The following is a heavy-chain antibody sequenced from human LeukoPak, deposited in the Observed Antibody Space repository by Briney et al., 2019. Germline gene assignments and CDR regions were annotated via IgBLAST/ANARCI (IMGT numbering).Heavy chain of an antibody. Sequence: KPSETLSLTCAVYGGSFSGYYWGWIRQPPGKGLQWIGEITHNGYTNYNPALKSRVTISIDTSKNEFPLKVSSVTAADMAIYYCAASGGPINWFDPWGQGTLVTVSS. CDR3: AASGGPINWFDP. CDR2: ITHNGYT. CDR1: GGSFSGYY. V-gene: IGHV4-34*01. J-gene: IGHJ5*02. D-gene: IGHD3-10*01.